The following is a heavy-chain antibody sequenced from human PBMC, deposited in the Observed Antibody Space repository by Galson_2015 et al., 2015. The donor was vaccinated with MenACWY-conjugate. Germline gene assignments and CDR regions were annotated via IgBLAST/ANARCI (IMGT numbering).Heavy chain of an antibody. CDR2: ISTTGGTT. CDR1: GLTFSSYA. V-gene: IGHV3-23*01. J-gene: IGHJ5*02. Sequence: SLRLSCAASGLTFSSYAMSWVRQAPGKGLEWVSSISTTGGTTYYADSVKGQFTISRDNSKNTLYLQMNSLRAGDTAVYYCAQGAGSRWFDPWGQGTLVIVSS. CDR3: AQGAGSRWFDP. D-gene: IGHD3-10*01.